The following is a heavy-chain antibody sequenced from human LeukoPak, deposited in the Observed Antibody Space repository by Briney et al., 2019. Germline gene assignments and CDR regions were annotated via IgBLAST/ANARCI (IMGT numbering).Heavy chain of an antibody. CDR1: GGSISSYY. D-gene: IGHD3-22*01. J-gene: IGHJ4*02. CDR2: IYTSGST. V-gene: IGHV4-4*07. Sequence: KPSETLSLTCTVSGGSISSYYWSWIRQPAGKGLEWIGRIYTSGSTNYNPSLKSRVTMSVDTSKNQFSLKLSSVTAADTAVYYCARDVYYYDSSGYYPDYWGQGTLVTVS. CDR3: ARDVYYYDSSGYYPDY.